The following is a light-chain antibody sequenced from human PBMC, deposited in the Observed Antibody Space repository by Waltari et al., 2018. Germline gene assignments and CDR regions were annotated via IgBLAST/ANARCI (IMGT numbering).Light chain of an antibody. CDR3: QQGRTYPLT. V-gene: IGKV1-17*01. J-gene: IGKJ4*01. CDR2: NAN. CDR1: QDISTY. Sequence: DIQMSQSPSSLSASVGDRVTITCRASQDISTYLNWYQQKPGKAPNLLIHNANRLATGVPSRFSGSGSGTEFTLTISSLQPEDFVSYYCQQGRTYPLTFGGGTKVDIK.